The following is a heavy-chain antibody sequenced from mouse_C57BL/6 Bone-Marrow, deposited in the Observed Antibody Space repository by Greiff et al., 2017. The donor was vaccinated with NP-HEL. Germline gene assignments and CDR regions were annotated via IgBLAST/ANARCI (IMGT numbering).Heavy chain of an antibody. J-gene: IGHJ4*01. V-gene: IGHV5-12*01. CDR1: GFTFSDYY. CDR2: IRNGGGST. CDR3: ARHGRFAYAMDY. Sequence: EVHVVESGGGLVQPGGSLKLSCAASGFTFSDYYMYWVRQTPEQRLEWVAYIRNGGGSTYYPDTVKGRFTLSRDNAKNTLYLQMSSLKSEDTAMYYCARHGRFAYAMDYWGQGTSVTVSS.